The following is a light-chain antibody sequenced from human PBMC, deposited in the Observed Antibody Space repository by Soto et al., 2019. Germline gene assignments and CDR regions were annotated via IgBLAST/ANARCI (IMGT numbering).Light chain of an antibody. J-gene: IGLJ1*01. V-gene: IGLV2-14*01. CDR1: SSDVGGYDY. Sequence: QSVLTQPASVSGSPGQSITISCTGTSSDVGGYDYVSWYQLHPGNAPKLMVFEVSNRPSGVSYRFSGSKSGNTDSLTISGLQAEDEADYFCSSYSLSTAYLFGTGTKVTVL. CDR2: EVS. CDR3: SSYSLSTAYL.